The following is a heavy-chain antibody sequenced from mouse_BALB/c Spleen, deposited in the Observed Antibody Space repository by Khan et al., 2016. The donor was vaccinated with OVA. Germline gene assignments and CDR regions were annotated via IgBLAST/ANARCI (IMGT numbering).Heavy chain of an antibody. Sequence: EVQLQESGPGLVKPSQSLSLTCSVTGYSITSGYNWSWIRQFPGNRLEWMGYISYDGSNNYNPSLKNRISITRDTSKKQFFLKLNSATTEDTATYYCASKSYGKGAYWGQGTLVTVSA. CDR2: ISYDGSN. CDR1: GYSITSGYN. V-gene: IGHV3-6*02. CDR3: ASKSYGKGAY. D-gene: IGHD2-1*01. J-gene: IGHJ3*01.